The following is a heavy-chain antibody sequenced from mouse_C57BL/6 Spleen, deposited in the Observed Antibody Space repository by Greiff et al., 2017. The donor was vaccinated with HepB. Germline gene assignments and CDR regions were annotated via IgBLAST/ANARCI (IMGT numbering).Heavy chain of an antibody. Sequence: QVQLQQPGAELVRPGSSVKLSCKASGYTFTSYWMHWVKQRPIQGLEWIGNIDPSDSETHYNQKFKDKATLTVDKSSSTAYMQLSSLTSEDSAVYYCARGDDYEYAMDYWGQGTSVTVSS. V-gene: IGHV1-52*01. J-gene: IGHJ4*01. CDR1: GYTFTSYW. D-gene: IGHD2-4*01. CDR2: IDPSDSET. CDR3: ARGDDYEYAMDY.